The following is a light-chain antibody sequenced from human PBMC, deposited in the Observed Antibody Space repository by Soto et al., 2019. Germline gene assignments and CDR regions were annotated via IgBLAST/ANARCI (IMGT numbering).Light chain of an antibody. CDR3: QQLNSYPLLT. CDR2: AAS. J-gene: IGKJ3*01. CDR1: QGISSY. V-gene: IGKV1-9*01. Sequence: DIQLTQSPSFLSASVGDRVTITCRASQGISSYLAWYQQKPGKAPKLLIYAASTLQSGVPSRFSGSGSGTEFTLTISSLQPEDFATYYCQQLNSYPLLTLGPGTKVDIK.